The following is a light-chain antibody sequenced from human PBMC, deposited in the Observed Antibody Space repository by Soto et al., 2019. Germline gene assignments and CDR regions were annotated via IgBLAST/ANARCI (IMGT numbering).Light chain of an antibody. J-gene: IGLJ1*01. CDR3: CSYAGSSTYV. CDR2: EDD. CDR1: SSDVGTYNL. Sequence: QSALTQPASVSGSPGQSITIYCTGNSSDVGTYNLVSWYQQRPGKAPTLMIFEDDQRPSGVSFRFSGSKSGNTASLTISGLQAEDEADYYCCSYAGSSTYVFGTGTKLTVL. V-gene: IGLV2-23*01.